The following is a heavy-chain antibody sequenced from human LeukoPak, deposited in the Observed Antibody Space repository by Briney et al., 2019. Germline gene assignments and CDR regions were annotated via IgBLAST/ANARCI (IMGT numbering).Heavy chain of an antibody. Sequence: GGSLRLSCAASGFTFSSYAMPWVRQAPGKGLEYVSAISSSGGSTYYANSVKGRFTISRDNSKNTLYLQMNSLRAEDTAVYYCAKVPAAISYYYYYGMDVRGQGTTVTVSS. CDR3: AKVPAAISYYYYYGMDV. D-gene: IGHD2-2*02. J-gene: IGHJ6*02. CDR1: GFTFSSYA. CDR2: ISSSGGST. V-gene: IGHV3-64*01.